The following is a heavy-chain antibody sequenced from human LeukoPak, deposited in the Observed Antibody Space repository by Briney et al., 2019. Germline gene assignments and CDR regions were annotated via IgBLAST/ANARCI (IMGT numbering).Heavy chain of an antibody. CDR1: GFTFSNYW. CDR2: INSDGSST. J-gene: IGHJ4*02. CDR3: AKGGATDIDY. D-gene: IGHD5-12*01. Sequence: GGSLRLSCAASGFTFSNYWMHWVRQAPGKGLVWVSRINSDGSSTTSPDSVKGRFTISRDNAKNTLYLQMNSLRGEDTAVYYCAKGGATDIDYWGEGTLVTVSS. V-gene: IGHV3-74*01.